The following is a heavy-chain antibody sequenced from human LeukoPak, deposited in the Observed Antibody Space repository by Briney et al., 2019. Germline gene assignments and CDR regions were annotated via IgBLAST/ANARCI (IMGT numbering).Heavy chain of an antibody. Sequence: GGSLRLSCTASGFSFSIYALSWVRQAPGKGLEWVSGIRGSGAITYYADSVKGRFTISRDNSKNTLYLQMNSLRAEDTAVYYCAKDQAWTDYFDYWGQGTLVTVSS. J-gene: IGHJ4*02. D-gene: IGHD3/OR15-3a*01. CDR2: IRGSGAIT. CDR1: GFSFSIYA. V-gene: IGHV3-23*01. CDR3: AKDQAWTDYFDY.